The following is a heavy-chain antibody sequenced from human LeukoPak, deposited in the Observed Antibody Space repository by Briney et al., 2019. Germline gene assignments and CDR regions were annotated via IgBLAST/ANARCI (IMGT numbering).Heavy chain of an antibody. CDR1: GFTFSSYA. D-gene: IGHD2-2*02. CDR3: AKDSDIVVVPAAIPRGSYDY. J-gene: IGHJ4*02. Sequence: GGSLRLSCAASGFTFSSYAMSWVRQAPGKGLEWVSAISGSGGSTYYADPVKGRFTISRDNSKNTLYLQMNSLRAEDTAVYYCAKDSDIVVVPAAIPRGSYDYWGQGTLVTVSS. V-gene: IGHV3-23*01. CDR2: ISGSGGST.